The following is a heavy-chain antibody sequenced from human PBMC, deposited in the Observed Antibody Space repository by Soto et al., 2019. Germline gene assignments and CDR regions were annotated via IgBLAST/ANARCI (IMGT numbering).Heavy chain of an antibody. D-gene: IGHD2-8*01. CDR3: ARDLGYCTNGVCYASYYFDY. J-gene: IGHJ4*02. V-gene: IGHV3-33*01. CDR2: IWYDGSNK. CDR1: GFTFSSYG. Sequence: GGSLRLSCAASGFTFSSYGMHWVRQAPGKGLEWVAVIWYDGSNKYYADSVKGRFTISRDNSKNTLYLQMNSLRAEDTAVYYCARDLGYCTNGVCYASYYFDYWGQGTLVTVSS.